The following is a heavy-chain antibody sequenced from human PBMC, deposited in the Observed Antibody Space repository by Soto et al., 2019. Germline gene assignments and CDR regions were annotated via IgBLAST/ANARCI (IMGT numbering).Heavy chain of an antibody. D-gene: IGHD4-17*01. Sequence: SETLTLTCPVYGGSFSSFYWRWIRQPPGRGLEWIGEIIHRGSPNYNPSLKGRVTISLDTSKHQFSLKVNSVIAADKAVYYCARVRKGVTTIRKYGMEVWGQGTTVT. CDR3: ARVRKGVTTIRKYGMEV. CDR2: IIHRGSP. V-gene: IGHV4-34*12. CDR1: GGSFSSFY. J-gene: IGHJ6*02.